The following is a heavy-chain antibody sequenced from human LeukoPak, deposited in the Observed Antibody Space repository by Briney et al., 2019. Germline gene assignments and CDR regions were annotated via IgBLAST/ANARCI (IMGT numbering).Heavy chain of an antibody. Sequence: GGSLRLSCAASGFTFSSYAMHWVRQAPGKGLEYVSAISSNGGSTYYANSVKGRFTISRDNSKNTLYLQMGSLRAEDMAVYYRARADFLLVDYWGQGTLVTVSS. D-gene: IGHD2-15*01. CDR3: ARADFLLVDY. J-gene: IGHJ4*02. CDR2: ISSNGGST. V-gene: IGHV3-64*01. CDR1: GFTFSSYA.